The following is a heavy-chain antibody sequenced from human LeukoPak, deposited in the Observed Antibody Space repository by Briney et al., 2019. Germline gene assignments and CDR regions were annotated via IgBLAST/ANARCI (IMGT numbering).Heavy chain of an antibody. J-gene: IGHJ4*02. CDR2: IYYSGST. D-gene: IGHD5-18*01. CDR1: GGYISSGGYY. V-gene: IGHV4-31*03. CDR3: ARATGNSYGGPPAN. Sequence: PSETLSLTCTVSGGYISSGGYYWSWIRQPPGKGLEWIGYIYYSGSTYYNPSLKSRVTISVDTSKNQFSLKLSSVTAADTAVYYCARATGNSYGGPPANWGQGTLVTVSS.